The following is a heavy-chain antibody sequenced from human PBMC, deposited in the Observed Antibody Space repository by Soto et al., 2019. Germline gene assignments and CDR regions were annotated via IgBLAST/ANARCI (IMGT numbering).Heavy chain of an antibody. CDR1: GGSTSSDNY. V-gene: IGHV4-30-4*01. J-gene: IGHJ4*02. CDR2: IYYSGNT. D-gene: IGHD3-16*01. Sequence: SVTLSLTCTVSGGSTSSDNYWSWIRQPPGKGLEWIGHIYYSGNTDYNPSLKSRLAISIDTSKNQFSLKLSSVTAADTAVYFRAREGGESSDGLYYFDSWGQGSLVTVSS. CDR3: AREGGESSDGLYYFDS.